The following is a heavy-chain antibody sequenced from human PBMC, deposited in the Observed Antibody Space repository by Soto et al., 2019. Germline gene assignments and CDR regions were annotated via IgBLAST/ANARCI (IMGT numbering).Heavy chain of an antibody. J-gene: IGHJ3*02. CDR3: ATPPYSSSSLDAFDI. Sequence: GESLKISCKGSGYSFTSYWISWVRQMPGKGLEWMGRIDPSDSYTNYSPSFQGHVTISADKSISTAYLQWSSLKASDTAMYYCATPPYSSSSLDAFDIWGQGTMVTV. CDR1: GYSFTSYW. V-gene: IGHV5-10-1*01. CDR2: IDPSDSYT. D-gene: IGHD6-6*01.